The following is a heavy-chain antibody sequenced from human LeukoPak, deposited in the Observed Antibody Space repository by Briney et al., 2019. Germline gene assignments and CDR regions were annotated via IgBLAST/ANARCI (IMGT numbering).Heavy chain of an antibody. CDR3: ARRGYTYGYLDY. D-gene: IGHD5-18*01. J-gene: IGHJ4*02. Sequence: GGTLRLSCAASGFTFSSYGMHWVRQAPGKGLEWVAVISYAGSIKYYADSVKGRFTISRDNSKNTLYLQMNSLRAEDTAVYYCARRGYTYGYLDYWGQGTLVTVSS. CDR2: ISYAGSIK. CDR1: GFTFSSYG. V-gene: IGHV3-30*03.